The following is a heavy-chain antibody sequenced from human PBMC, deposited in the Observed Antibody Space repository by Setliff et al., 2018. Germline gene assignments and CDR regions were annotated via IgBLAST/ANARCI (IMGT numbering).Heavy chain of an antibody. V-gene: IGHV3-33*08. CDR2: IWDDGGNK. J-gene: IGHJ4*02. Sequence: GSLRLSCAASGFTFSTYRMHWVRQAPGKGLEWVAVIWDDGGNKYHADSVKGRFTISRDNSKNTLYLQMNSLRPEDTAVYYCARTCSGSGCYAGLESWGQGTPVT. CDR3: ARTCSGSGCYAGLES. D-gene: IGHD2-15*01. CDR1: GFTFSTYR.